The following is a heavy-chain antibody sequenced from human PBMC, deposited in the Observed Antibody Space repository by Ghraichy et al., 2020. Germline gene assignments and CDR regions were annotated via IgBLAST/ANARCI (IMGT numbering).Heavy chain of an antibody. Sequence: SETLSLTCAVYGGSFSGYYWSWIRQPPGKGLEWIGEINHSGSTNYYPSLKSRVTISVDTSKNQFSLKLSSVTAADTAVYYCAGFGITGTTMVLDYWGQGTLVTVSS. J-gene: IGHJ4*02. CDR3: AGFGITGTTMVLDY. V-gene: IGHV4-34*01. CDR2: INHSGST. D-gene: IGHD1-7*01. CDR1: GGSFSGYY.